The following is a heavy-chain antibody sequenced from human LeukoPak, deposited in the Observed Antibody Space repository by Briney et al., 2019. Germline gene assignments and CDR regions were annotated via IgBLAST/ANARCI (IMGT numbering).Heavy chain of an antibody. D-gene: IGHD6-19*01. CDR2: ILYDGSNK. Sequence: TGGFLRLSCAASGFTFSSYAMHWVRQAPGKGLEWVAVILYDGSNKYYADSVKGRFTISRDNSKNTLYLQMNSLRAEDTAVYYCAFPARSGWYYFDYWGQGTLVTVSS. J-gene: IGHJ4*02. CDR1: GFTFSSYA. V-gene: IGHV3-30*04. CDR3: AFPARSGWYYFDY.